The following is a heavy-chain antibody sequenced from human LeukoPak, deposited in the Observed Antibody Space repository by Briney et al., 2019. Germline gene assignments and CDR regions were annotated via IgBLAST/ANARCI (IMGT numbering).Heavy chain of an antibody. J-gene: IGHJ3*02. CDR2: IYYSGST. D-gene: IGHD2-21*02. V-gene: IGHV4-39*01. CDR3: ARQRRPGIVVVTNPGGSGAFDI. CDR1: GGSISSSSYY. Sequence: ASETLSLTCTVSGGSISSSSYYWGWIRQPPGKGLEWIGSIYYSGSTYYNPSLKSRVTISVDTSKNQFSLKLSSVTAADTAVYYCARQRRPGIVVVTNPGGSGAFDIWGQGTMVTVSS.